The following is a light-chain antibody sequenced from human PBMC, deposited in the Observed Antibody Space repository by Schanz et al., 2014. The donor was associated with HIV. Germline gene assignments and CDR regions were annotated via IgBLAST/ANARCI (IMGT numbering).Light chain of an antibody. Sequence: EIVMTQSPATLSVSPGERATLSCRASQSVSSNFLAWYQQKPNQAPRLLIFGASNRAIGIPDRFSGSESGTDFTLTISRVEPEDYAVYHCQQYGSLPWTFGQGTKVEVK. J-gene: IGKJ1*01. CDR3: QQYGSLPWT. CDR1: QSVSSNF. V-gene: IGKV3-20*01. CDR2: GAS.